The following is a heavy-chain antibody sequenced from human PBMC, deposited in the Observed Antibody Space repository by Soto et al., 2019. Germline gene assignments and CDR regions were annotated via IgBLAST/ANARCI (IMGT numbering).Heavy chain of an antibody. CDR2: INADNTNT. D-gene: IGHD1-1*01. Sequence: QVQLVQSGAEVKKPGASVKVSCKDSGYTFTNYPMHWVRQAPGQRLEWMGWINADNTNTKYSQKFQGRVTLTRDTSASTVYMELSSLRSEDTAMYYCARDRNWADYWGQGTLVTVSS. CDR3: ARDRNWADY. J-gene: IGHJ4*02. V-gene: IGHV1-3*01. CDR1: GYTFTNYP.